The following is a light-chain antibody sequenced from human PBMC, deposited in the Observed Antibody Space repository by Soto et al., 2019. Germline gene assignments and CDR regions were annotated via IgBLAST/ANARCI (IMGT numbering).Light chain of an antibody. V-gene: IGKV3-11*01. J-gene: IGKJ1*01. CDR1: QSVSSY. CDR2: DAS. CDR3: QQRKT. Sequence: EIVLTQSPATLSLSPGERATLYCRASQSVSSYLAWYQQKPGQAPRLLIYDASNRATGIPARFSGSGSGTDFTLTISSLEPEDFAVYYCQQRKTFGQGTKVDIX.